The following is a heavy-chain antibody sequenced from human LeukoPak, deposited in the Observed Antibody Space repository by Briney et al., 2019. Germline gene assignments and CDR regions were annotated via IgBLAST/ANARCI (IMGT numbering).Heavy chain of an antibody. J-gene: IGHJ6*03. CDR3: ARDLSEYGNYYYYYMDV. CDR2: ISSSSSYI. CDR1: GFTFSSYS. D-gene: IGHD4-17*01. V-gene: IGHV3-21*01. Sequence: GGSLRLSCAASGFTFSSYSMNWVRQAPGKGLEWVSSISSSSSYIYYADSVKGRFTISRDNAKNSLYLQMNSLRAEDTAVYYCARDLSEYGNYYYYYMDVWGKGTTVTVSS.